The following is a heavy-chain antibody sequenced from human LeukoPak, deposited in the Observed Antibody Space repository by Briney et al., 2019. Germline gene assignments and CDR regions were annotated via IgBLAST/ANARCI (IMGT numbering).Heavy chain of an antibody. Sequence: ASLKVSCKTSNYTFSNYGITCVRQAPGQGLEWIGWIGAYSGNSEFAQKFQGRVNMTTDASSGTAYMELTNLTPDDTAVYFCARDSSAFYGSEYFQHWGQGTLVTVSS. V-gene: IGHV1-18*01. D-gene: IGHD2/OR15-2a*01. CDR2: IGAYSGNS. CDR1: NYTFSNYG. J-gene: IGHJ1*01. CDR3: ARDSSAFYGSEYFQH.